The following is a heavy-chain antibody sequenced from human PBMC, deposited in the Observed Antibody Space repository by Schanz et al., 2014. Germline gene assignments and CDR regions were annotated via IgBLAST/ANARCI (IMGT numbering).Heavy chain of an antibody. D-gene: IGHD3-3*01. CDR3: ARQPGRITVSGVVSNWFDP. V-gene: IGHV1-69*09. CDR1: GGTFSTYT. Sequence: QVQLVQSGAEVKKPGASVKVSCKASGGTFSTYTISWVRQAPGQGLEWMGRIIPILGIANYAQKFQGRVTITADKSTFTAYMELSSLRSEDTAVYYCARQPGRITVSGVVSNWFDPWGQGTLVTVSS. J-gene: IGHJ5*02. CDR2: IIPILGIA.